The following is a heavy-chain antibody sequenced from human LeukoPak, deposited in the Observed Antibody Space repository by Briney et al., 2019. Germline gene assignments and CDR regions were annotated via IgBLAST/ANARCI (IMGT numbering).Heavy chain of an antibody. Sequence: GGSLRLSCAASGFTFDDYGMSWVRQAPGKGLEWVSGINWNGGSTGYADSVKGRFTISRDNAKSSLYLQMNSLRAEDTALYYCARDRVAAAGIDAFDIWGQGTMVTVSS. CDR2: INWNGGST. D-gene: IGHD6-13*01. J-gene: IGHJ3*02. V-gene: IGHV3-20*04. CDR1: GFTFDDYG. CDR3: ARDRVAAAGIDAFDI.